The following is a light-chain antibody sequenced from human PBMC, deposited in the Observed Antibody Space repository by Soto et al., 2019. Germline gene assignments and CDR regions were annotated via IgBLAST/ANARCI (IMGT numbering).Light chain of an antibody. V-gene: IGKV3-11*01. Sequence: EIVLTQSPATLSLSPGERATLSCRASQSISTYLAWYQQKPGQAPRLLIYDASNRATGVPARFSGSGSGTDFTLTISSLEPEDFAVYYCQQRNNWPPWTFGQGTKVAIK. J-gene: IGKJ1*01. CDR3: QQRNNWPPWT. CDR2: DAS. CDR1: QSISTY.